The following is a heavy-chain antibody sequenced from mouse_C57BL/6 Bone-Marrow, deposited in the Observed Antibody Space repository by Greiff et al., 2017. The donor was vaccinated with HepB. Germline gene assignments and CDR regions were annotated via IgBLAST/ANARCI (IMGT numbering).Heavy chain of an antibody. V-gene: IGHV5-17*01. J-gene: IGHJ3*01. CDR2: ISSGSSTI. Sequence: VESGGGLVKPGGSLKLSCASSGFTFSDYGMHWVSQAPEKGLEWVAYISSGSSTIYYADTVKGRFTISRDNAKNTLFLQMTSLRSEDTAMYYCARGTVRAWFAYWGQGTLVTVSA. D-gene: IGHD3-3*01. CDR1: GFTFSDYG. CDR3: ARGTVRAWFAY.